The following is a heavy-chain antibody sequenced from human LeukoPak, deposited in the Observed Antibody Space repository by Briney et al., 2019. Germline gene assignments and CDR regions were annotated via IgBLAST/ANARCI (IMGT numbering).Heavy chain of an antibody. J-gene: IGHJ6*02. CDR1: GFTFSSYS. V-gene: IGHV3-21*01. CDR3: ARDYVWGYGSGSYALGMDV. Sequence: GGSLRLSCAASGFTFSSYSMNWVRQAPGKGLEWVSSISSSSSYIYYADSVKGRFTISRDNAKNSLYLQMDSLRAEDTAVYYCARDYVWGYGSGSYALGMDVWGQGTTVTVS. CDR2: ISSSSSYI. D-gene: IGHD3-10*01.